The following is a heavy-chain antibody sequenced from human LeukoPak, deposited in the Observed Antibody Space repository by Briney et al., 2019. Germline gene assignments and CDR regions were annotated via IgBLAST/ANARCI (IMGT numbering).Heavy chain of an antibody. CDR3: ARVYGSGSYYNFYYYGMDV. V-gene: IGHV1-69*04. Sequence: ASVKVSCKASGYTFTSYGVSWVRQAPGQGLEWMGRIIPILGIANYAQKFQGRVTITADKSTSTAYMELSSLRSEDTAVYYCARVYGSGSYYNFYYYGMDVWGQGTTVTVSS. CDR2: IIPILGIA. D-gene: IGHD3-10*01. CDR1: GYTFTSYG. J-gene: IGHJ6*02.